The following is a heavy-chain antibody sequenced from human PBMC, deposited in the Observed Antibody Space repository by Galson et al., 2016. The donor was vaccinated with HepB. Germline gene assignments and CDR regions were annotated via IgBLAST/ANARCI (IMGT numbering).Heavy chain of an antibody. J-gene: IGHJ4*02. D-gene: IGHD5-12*01. V-gene: IGHV4-39*03. Sequence: SETLSLTCTVSGGSISNKIYFWAWIRQPPGKGLEWIGSVYYRGTTYYNPSLKSRITMSVDTSKNQFSLNLGSVTAADTALYFLATGPETMRYRRGIDYWGQGTLVTVSS. CDR2: VYYRGTT. CDR3: ATGPETMRYRRGIDY. CDR1: GGSISNKIYF.